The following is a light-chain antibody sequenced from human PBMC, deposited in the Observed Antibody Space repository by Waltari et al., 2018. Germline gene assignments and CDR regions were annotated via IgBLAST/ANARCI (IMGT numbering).Light chain of an antibody. V-gene: IGKV1-5*01. Sequence: DIQMTQSASTLSASVGDRVTITSRASQSIGSLLAWYQQKPGKAPKLLIYDASSLESGVPSRFSGSGSGTEFTLTINSLQPDDFATYSCQQYYSYFTFGGGAKVGSN. CDR2: DAS. CDR3: QQYYSYFT. CDR1: QSIGSL. J-gene: IGKJ4*01.